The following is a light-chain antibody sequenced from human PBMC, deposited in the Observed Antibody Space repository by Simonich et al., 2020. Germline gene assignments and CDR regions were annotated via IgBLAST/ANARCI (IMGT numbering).Light chain of an antibody. V-gene: IGLV2-14*01. Sequence: QSALTQPASVSGSPGQSITISCTGTSIDVGGYNYVSWYQQPPGKAPKLLIYYVSKRPSVVSNRFSGYKSGNTASLTISGLQAEDESDYYCSSYTSSSTLVFGGGTKLTVL. CDR1: SIDVGGYNY. CDR3: SSYTSSSTLV. J-gene: IGLJ3*02. CDR2: YVS.